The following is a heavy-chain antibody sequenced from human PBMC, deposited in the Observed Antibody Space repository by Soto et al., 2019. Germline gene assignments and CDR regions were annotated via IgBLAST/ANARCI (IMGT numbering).Heavy chain of an antibody. V-gene: IGHV4-59*01. J-gene: IGHJ5*02. D-gene: IGHD2-15*01. CDR1: GGSIIGSY. Sequence: QVQLQESGPGLVKPSETLSLTCTVSGGSIIGSYWSWIRQPPGKGLEWIGYIYYSGSTNYNPSLKSRVTISIDTSNNQCSLKLSSVTAADTAVYYCARETGYCSGGSCGWFDPWGQGTLVTVSS. CDR2: IYYSGST. CDR3: ARETGYCSGGSCGWFDP.